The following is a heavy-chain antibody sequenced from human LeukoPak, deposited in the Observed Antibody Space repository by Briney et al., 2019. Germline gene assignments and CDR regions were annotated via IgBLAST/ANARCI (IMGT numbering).Heavy chain of an antibody. Sequence: ASVKVSCKASGYTFTGYYIHWVRQAPGQGLEWMGWINPYSGGTNYGQKFKGRVTMTRDTYISTAYMEVSRLTSDDTAVYYCARGMYSSGWYGSFDYWGQGTLVTVSS. CDR1: GYTFTGYY. V-gene: IGHV1-2*02. D-gene: IGHD6-19*01. CDR2: INPYSGGT. J-gene: IGHJ4*02. CDR3: ARGMYSSGWYGSFDY.